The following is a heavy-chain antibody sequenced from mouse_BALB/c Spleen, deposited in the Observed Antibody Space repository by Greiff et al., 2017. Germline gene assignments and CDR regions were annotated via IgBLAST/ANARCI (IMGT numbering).Heavy chain of an antibody. CDR1: GYSITSDYA. CDR2: ISYSGST. J-gene: IGHJ3*01. V-gene: IGHV3-2*02. CDR3: ARSFYYGSSYVGSWFAY. D-gene: IGHD1-1*01. Sequence: DVKLVESGPGLVKPSQSLSLTCTVTGYSITSDYAWNWIRQFPGNKLEWMGYISYSGSTSYNPSLKSRISITRDTSKNQFFLQLNSVTTEDTATYYCARSFYYGSSYVGSWFAYWGQGTLVTVSA.